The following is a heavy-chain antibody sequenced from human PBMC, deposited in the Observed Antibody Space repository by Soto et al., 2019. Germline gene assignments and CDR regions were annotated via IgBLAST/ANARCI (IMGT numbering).Heavy chain of an antibody. CDR2: INSDGSST. Sequence: PGGSLRLSCSASGFTFSSYWMHWVRQAPGKGLVWVSRINSDGSSTSYADSVKGRFTISRDNAKNTLYLQMNSLRAEDTAVYYCARASRYFDWFTNWFDPWGQGTLVTVSS. CDR3: ARASRYFDWFTNWFDP. CDR1: GFTFSSYW. V-gene: IGHV3-74*01. D-gene: IGHD3-9*01. J-gene: IGHJ5*02.